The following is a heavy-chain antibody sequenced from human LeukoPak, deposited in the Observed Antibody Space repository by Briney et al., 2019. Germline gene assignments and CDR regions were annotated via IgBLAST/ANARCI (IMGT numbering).Heavy chain of an antibody. J-gene: IGHJ4*02. Sequence: SQTLSLTCAVSGGSVSSGGYCWSWIRQPPGKGLEWIGYIYHSGSTYCNPSLKSRVTISVDRSKNQFSLKLNSVTAADTAVYYCASGHHYYDSSGYYSYFDDWGQGTLVTVSS. D-gene: IGHD3-22*01. CDR2: IYHSGST. CDR1: GGSVSSGGYC. CDR3: ASGHHYYDSSGYYSYFDD. V-gene: IGHV4-30-2*01.